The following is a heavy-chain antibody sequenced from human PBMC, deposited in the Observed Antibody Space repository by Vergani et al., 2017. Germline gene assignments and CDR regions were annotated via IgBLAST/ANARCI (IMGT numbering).Heavy chain of an antibody. CDR1: GGTFSSYT. CDR2: IIPILGIA. V-gene: IGHV1-69*02. Sequence: QVQLVQSGAEVKKPGSSVKVSCKASGGTFSSYTISWVRQAPGQGLEWMGRIIPILGIANYAQKFQGRVTITADKSTSTAYMELSSLRSEDTAVYYCARRYSYGTWGRYYYYMDVWGKGTTVTVSS. CDR3: ARRYSYGTWGRYYYYMDV. D-gene: IGHD5-18*01. J-gene: IGHJ6*03.